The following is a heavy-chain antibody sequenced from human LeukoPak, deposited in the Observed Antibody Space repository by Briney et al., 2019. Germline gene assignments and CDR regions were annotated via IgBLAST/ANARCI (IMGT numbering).Heavy chain of an antibody. V-gene: IGHV1-46*01. CDR1: GYTFTSYY. CDR2: INPSGGST. CDR3: ARDRHCSSTSCPSLFAHWFDP. J-gene: IGHJ5*02. Sequence: ASVKVSCKASGYTFTSYYMHWVRQAPGQGLEWMGIINPSGGSTNYAQKFQGRVTITADKSTSTAYMELSSLRSEDTAVYYCARDRHCSSTSCPSLFAHWFDPWGQGTLVTVSS. D-gene: IGHD2-2*01.